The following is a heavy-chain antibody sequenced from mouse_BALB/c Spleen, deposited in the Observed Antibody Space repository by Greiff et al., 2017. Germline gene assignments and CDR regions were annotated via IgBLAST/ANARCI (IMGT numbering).Heavy chain of an antibody. CDR2: ISSGGSYT. Sequence: EVMLVESGGGLVKPGGSLKLSCAASGFTFSSYAMSWVRQTPEKRLEWVATISSGGSYTYYPDSVKGRFTISRDNAKNTLYLQMSSLRSEDTAMYYCARQVLPFYFDYWGQGTTLTVSS. V-gene: IGHV5-9-3*01. CDR1: GFTFSSYA. CDR3: ARQVLPFYFDY. J-gene: IGHJ2*01.